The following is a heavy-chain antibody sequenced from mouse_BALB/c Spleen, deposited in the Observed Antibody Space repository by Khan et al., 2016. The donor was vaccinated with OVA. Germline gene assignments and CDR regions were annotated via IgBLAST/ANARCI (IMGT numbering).Heavy chain of an antibody. D-gene: IGHD1-1*01. CDR1: GFTFSTYG. Sequence: EVQLQESGGDLVKPGGSLKLSCAASGFTFSTYGMSWVRQTPDKRLEWVATISTGGSYTYYPDSVKGRFTISRDNAKKTLYLQMSSLKSEDTAMFYCARLAYYYDSEGFAYWGQGTLVTVSA. J-gene: IGHJ3*01. CDR2: ISTGGSYT. CDR3: ARLAYYYDSEGFAY. V-gene: IGHV5-6*01.